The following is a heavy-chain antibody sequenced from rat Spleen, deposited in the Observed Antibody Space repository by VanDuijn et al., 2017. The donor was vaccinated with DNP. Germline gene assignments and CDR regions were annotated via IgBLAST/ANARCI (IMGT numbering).Heavy chain of an antibody. J-gene: IGHJ1*01. CDR1: GFTFSDYY. CDR2: ISSGGYNT. V-gene: IGHV5-25*01. CDR3: ARLGRLRPYWYFDF. D-gene: IGHD1-11*01. Sequence: EVQLVESGGGLVQPGRSLKLSCAASGFTFSDYYMAWVRQPPTKGLEWVASISSGGYNTYYPDSVKGRCTISRDDAESSLYLQMNSLKSEDTATYYCARLGRLRPYWYFDFWGPGTMVTVSS.